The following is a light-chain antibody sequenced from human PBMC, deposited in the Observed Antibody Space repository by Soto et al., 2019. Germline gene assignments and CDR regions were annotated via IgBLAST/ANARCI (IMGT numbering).Light chain of an antibody. CDR1: QSVSRN. CDR3: QQYKDWRT. CDR2: DAS. V-gene: IGKV3-15*01. J-gene: IGKJ1*01. Sequence: EIVITQSPATLSVSPGERATLSCRASQSVSRNLAWYQQTRGQAPRLLMFDASTRATGIPARFSGSGSGTEFTLTISGLQSEDFGVYYCQQYKDWRTFGQGTKVDIK.